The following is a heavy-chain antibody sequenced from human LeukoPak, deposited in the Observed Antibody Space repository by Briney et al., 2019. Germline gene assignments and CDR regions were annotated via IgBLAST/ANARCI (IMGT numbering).Heavy chain of an antibody. D-gene: IGHD3-22*01. CDR2: ISGSGGST. Sequence: PGGSLRLSCAASGFTFSSYAMSWVRQAPGKGLEWVSAISGSGGSTYYADSVKGRFTISRDNSKNTLSLQMSSLGTEDTAVYFCAKNRGDYFDTSSHSFDSWGQGTLVTVSS. V-gene: IGHV3-23*01. CDR1: GFTFSSYA. CDR3: AKNRGDYFDTSSHSFDS. J-gene: IGHJ4*02.